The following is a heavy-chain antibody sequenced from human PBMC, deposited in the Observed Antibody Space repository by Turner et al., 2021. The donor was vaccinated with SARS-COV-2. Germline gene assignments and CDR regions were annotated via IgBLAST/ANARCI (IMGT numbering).Heavy chain of an antibody. CDR3: ARLYTDAEFYFDY. J-gene: IGHJ4*02. CDR1: GGSISNYY. D-gene: IGHD3-16*01. CDR2: IYHGGST. Sequence: VQLQESGPGLEKPSETLSLTCTVSGGSISNYYWSWIRQPPGKGLEWIGFIYHGGSTKYNPPLKSRVTIAVDTSKNQFSLILSSVTAADTAVYYCARLYTDAEFYFDYWGQGALVTVSS. V-gene: IGHV4-59*08.